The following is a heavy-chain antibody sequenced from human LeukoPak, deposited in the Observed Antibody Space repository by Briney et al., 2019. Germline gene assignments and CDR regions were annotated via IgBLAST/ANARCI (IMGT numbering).Heavy chain of an antibody. Sequence: ASVKVSCKASGYTFTSYDINWVRQATGQGLEWMGWMSPNSGNTGYAQKFQGRVTMTRNTSISTAYMELSSLRSEDTAVYYCARLITMVRGVFLERDYWGQGTLVTVSS. V-gene: IGHV1-8*01. J-gene: IGHJ4*02. CDR1: GYTFTSYD. CDR2: MSPNSGNT. D-gene: IGHD3-10*01. CDR3: ARLITMVRGVFLERDY.